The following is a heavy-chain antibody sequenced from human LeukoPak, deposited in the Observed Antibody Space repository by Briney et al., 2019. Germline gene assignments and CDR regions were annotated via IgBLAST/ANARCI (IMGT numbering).Heavy chain of an antibody. CDR2: ISYDGTNE. V-gene: IGHV3-30*18. CDR3: AKEGGSSSWHFDF. J-gene: IGHJ4*02. D-gene: IGHD6-13*01. CDR1: GFAFSSHG. Sequence: GGSLRLSCAASGFAFSSHGMHWVRQAPGKGLEWVAFISYDGTNEYYADSVKGRFTISRDNPKNTLSLQMNSLRAEDTAVYYCAKEGGSSSWHFDFWGQGTLATVSS.